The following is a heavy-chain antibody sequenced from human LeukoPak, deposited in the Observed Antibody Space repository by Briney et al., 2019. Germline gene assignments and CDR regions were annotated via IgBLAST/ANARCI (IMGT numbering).Heavy chain of an antibody. CDR1: GFTFSSYS. D-gene: IGHD3-9*01. CDR3: ARAEAMADWPHDAFDI. V-gene: IGHV3-48*04. CDR2: ISSSSSTI. J-gene: IGHJ3*02. Sequence: PGGSLRLSCAASGFTFSSYSMNWVRQAPGKGLEWVSYISSSSSTIYYADSVKGRFTISRDNAKNSLYLQMNSLRAEDTAVYYCARAEAMADWPHDAFDIWGQGTMVTVSS.